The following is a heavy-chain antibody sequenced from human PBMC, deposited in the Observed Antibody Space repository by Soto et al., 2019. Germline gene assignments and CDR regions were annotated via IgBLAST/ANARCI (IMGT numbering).Heavy chain of an antibody. D-gene: IGHD6-19*01. CDR2: NSAYNGNT. V-gene: IGHV1-18*01. CDR3: ARRQWLVGVYYYGMDV. Sequence: QVQLVQSGAEVKKPGASVKVSFKACGYTFTNCGISWVRQAHGRGLEWMGWNSAYNGNTNYAQKLQGRVTMTTDTSTSTAYMELRSLRSDDTAVYYCARRQWLVGVYYYGMDVWGQGTTVTVSS. CDR1: GYTFTNCG. J-gene: IGHJ6*02.